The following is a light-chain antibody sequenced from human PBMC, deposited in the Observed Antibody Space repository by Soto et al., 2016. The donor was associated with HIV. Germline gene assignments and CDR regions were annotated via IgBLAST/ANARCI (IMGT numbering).Light chain of an antibody. CDR3: QQYNSYWWT. V-gene: IGKV1-5*03. Sequence: DIQMTQSPSTLSASLRDRVIITCRASQSIGNWLAWYQQKPGKAPKLLIYKASSLESGVPSRFSGSGSGTHFTLTISSLQPDDFATYYCQQYNSYWWTFGQGTKVEIK. CDR2: KAS. J-gene: IGKJ1*01. CDR1: QSIGNW.